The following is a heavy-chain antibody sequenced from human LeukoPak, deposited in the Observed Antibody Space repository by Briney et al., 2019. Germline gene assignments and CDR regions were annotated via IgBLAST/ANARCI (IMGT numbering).Heavy chain of an antibody. CDR1: GFTFSSYG. J-gene: IGHJ4*02. Sequence: GGSLRLSCAASGFTFSSYGMHWVRQAPGKGLEWVAVISYDGSSKYYADSVKGRFTISRDNSKNTLYLQMNSLRAEDTAVYYCARDNQQQLALDYWGQGTLVTVSS. D-gene: IGHD6-13*01. CDR3: ARDNQQQLALDY. CDR2: ISYDGSSK. V-gene: IGHV3-30*03.